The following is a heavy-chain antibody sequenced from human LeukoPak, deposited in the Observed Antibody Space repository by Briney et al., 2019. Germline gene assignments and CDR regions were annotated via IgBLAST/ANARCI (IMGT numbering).Heavy chain of an antibody. CDR1: GFTLSTYT. CDR2: ISSSSTTI. CDR3: AKDKDYYDSSGSKPDY. Sequence: PGGSLRLSCAASGFTLSTYTMNWVRQAPGKGLQWFSYISSSSTTIYYADSVKGRFTISRDNAKNSLYLQMNSLRAEDTAVYYCAKDKDYYDSSGSKPDYWGQGTLVTVSS. J-gene: IGHJ4*02. D-gene: IGHD3-22*01. V-gene: IGHV3-48*01.